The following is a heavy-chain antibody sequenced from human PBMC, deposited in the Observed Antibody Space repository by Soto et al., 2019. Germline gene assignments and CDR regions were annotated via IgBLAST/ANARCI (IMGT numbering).Heavy chain of an antibody. CDR1: GFTFRNHW. CDR2: IKEDGNEK. J-gene: IGHJ4*01. CDR3: AGPSANDLRSFDYFDN. V-gene: IGHV3-7*03. D-gene: IGHD5-12*01. Sequence: GGSLRLSCAASGFTFRNHWMSWVRQAAGEWLEWVANIKEDGNEKYYVDSVKGRFTISRDYAKNSLYLQMNSLRAEDRVVYYWAGPSANDLRSFDYFDNWGQGTMVTVSS.